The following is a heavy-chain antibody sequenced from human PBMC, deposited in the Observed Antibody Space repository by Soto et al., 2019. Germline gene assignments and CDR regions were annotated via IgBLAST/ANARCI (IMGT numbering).Heavy chain of an antibody. Sequence: VKVSCKASGGTFSSYAISWVRQAPGQGLEWMGGIIPIFGTANYAQKFQGRVTITADESTSTAYMELSSLRSEDTAVYYCARVLTIFGVVYYYGMAVWGQGTTVTSP. D-gene: IGHD3-3*01. CDR1: GGTFSSYA. CDR2: IIPIFGTA. V-gene: IGHV1-69*13. CDR3: ARVLTIFGVVYYYGMAV. J-gene: IGHJ6*02.